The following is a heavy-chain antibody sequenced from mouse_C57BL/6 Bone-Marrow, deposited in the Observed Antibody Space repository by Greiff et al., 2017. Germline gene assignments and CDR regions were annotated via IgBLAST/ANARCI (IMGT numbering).Heavy chain of an antibody. CDR2: IDPSDSST. CDR1: GYTFTSYW. D-gene: IGHD4-1*02. J-gene: IGHJ3*01. Sequence: VQLQQPGAELVKPGASVKLSCKASGYTFTSYWMQWVKQRPGQGLEWIGEIDPSDSSTNYNQKFKGKATLTVDTSSSTAYMQLSSLTSEDSAVYDCASNWDWFAYWGQGTLVTVSA. CDR3: ASNWDWFAY. V-gene: IGHV1-50*01.